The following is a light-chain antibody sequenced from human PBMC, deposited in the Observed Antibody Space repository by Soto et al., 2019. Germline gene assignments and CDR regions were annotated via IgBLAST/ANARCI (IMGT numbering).Light chain of an antibody. Sequence: DIQMTQSPSSLSTSIGDRVTITCRASQRINIYLNWYRQKPGKAPEILIYSASNLQSGVPSRFSGSGSGTDFTLTISGLQPEDFATYYCQQSFSTPTFGQGTRLDIK. CDR1: QRINIY. J-gene: IGKJ5*01. CDR3: QQSFSTPT. V-gene: IGKV1-39*01. CDR2: SAS.